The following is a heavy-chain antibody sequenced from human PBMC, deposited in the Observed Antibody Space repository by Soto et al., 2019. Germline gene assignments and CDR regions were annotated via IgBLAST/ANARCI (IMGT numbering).Heavy chain of an antibody. D-gene: IGHD6-19*01. Sequence: GESLKISCKGSGYSFTSYWISWVRQMPGEGLEWMGRIDPSDSYTNYSPSFQGHVTISADKSISTAYLQWSSLKASDTAMYYCALCTLAVADDAFDIWGQGTMVTVSS. CDR1: GYSFTSYW. V-gene: IGHV5-10-1*01. CDR2: IDPSDSYT. J-gene: IGHJ3*02. CDR3: ALCTLAVADDAFDI.